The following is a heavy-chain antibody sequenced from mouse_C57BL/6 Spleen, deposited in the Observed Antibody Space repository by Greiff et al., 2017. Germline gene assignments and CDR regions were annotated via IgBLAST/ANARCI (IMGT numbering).Heavy chain of an antibody. Sequence: VQLQQSGPELVKPGASVKIPCKASGYTFTDYNMDWVKQSHGKSLEWIGDINPNNGGTIYNQKFKGKATLTVEKSSSTAYMELRSLTSEDTAVYYCAKLGDYDGGAWFAYWGQGTLVTVSA. CDR2: INPNNGGT. J-gene: IGHJ3*01. V-gene: IGHV1-18*01. CDR3: AKLGDYDGGAWFAY. CDR1: GYTFTDYN. D-gene: IGHD2-4*01.